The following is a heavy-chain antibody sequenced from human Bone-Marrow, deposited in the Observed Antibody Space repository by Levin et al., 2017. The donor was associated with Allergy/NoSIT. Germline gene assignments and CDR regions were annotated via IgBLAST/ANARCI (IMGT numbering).Heavy chain of an antibody. CDR3: AKEGGYSYGLWSNWFDP. CDR2: ISGSGGST. CDR1: GFTFSSYA. V-gene: IGHV3-23*01. J-gene: IGHJ5*02. Sequence: GGSLRLSCAASGFTFSSYAMSWVRQAPGKGLEWVSAISGSGGSTYYADSVKGRFTISRDNSKNTLYLQMNSLRAEDTAVYYCAKEGGYSYGLWSNWFDPWGQGTLVTVSS. D-gene: IGHD5-18*01.